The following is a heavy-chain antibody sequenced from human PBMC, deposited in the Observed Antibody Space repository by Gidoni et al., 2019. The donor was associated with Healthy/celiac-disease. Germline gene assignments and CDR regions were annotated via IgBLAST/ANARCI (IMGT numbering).Heavy chain of an antibody. CDR3: ARERGNPGRGYDHRGGAFDY. J-gene: IGHJ4*02. CDR2: ISYDGSNK. D-gene: IGHD5-12*01. CDR1: GFPFSSYA. V-gene: IGHV3-30-3*01. Sequence: QVQLVESVGGVVQPGRSLRLSCAASGFPFSSYAMHWVRQAPGKGLEWVAVISYDGSNKYYADSVKGRFTISRDNSKNTLYLQMNSLRAEDTAVYYCARERGNPGRGYDHRGGAFDYWGQGTLVTVSS.